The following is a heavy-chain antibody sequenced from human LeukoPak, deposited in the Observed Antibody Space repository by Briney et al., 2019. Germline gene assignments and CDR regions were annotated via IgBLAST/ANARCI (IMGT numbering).Heavy chain of an antibody. V-gene: IGHV3-48*01. CDR3: ARGIAARRPYYYYMDV. CDR1: GFTFSDYS. Sequence: GGSLRLSCAASGFTFSDYSMNWVRQAPGKGLEWVSYISEYSSTTYYADSVKGRFTISRDNARNSLYLQMNRLRAEDTAVYYCARGIAARRPYYYYMDVWGKGTTVTVSS. J-gene: IGHJ6*03. D-gene: IGHD6-6*01. CDR2: ISEYSSTT.